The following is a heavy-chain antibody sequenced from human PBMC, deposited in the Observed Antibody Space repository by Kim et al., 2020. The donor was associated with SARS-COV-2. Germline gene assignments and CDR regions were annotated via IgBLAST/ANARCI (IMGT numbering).Heavy chain of an antibody. CDR2: TSYRSNWDT. CDR3: ARGYKYALDY. Sequence: SQTLSLTCAISGDSISNKSVAWYWLRQSPSRGLEWLGRTSYRSNWDTDYAVSVKSRINVNPDTSQNHFSLQLNSVTPEDTAVYYCARGYKYALDYWGQGTLITVSS. D-gene: IGHD2-8*01. V-gene: IGHV6-1*01. J-gene: IGHJ4*02. CDR1: GDSISNKSVA.